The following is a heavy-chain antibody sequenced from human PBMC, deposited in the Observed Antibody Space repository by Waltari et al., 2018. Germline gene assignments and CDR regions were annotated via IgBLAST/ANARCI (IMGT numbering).Heavy chain of an antibody. CDR2: IYHLGTT. V-gene: IGHV4-38-2*02. Sequence: QVQLQESGPGLVKPSGTLSLTCSVSEYSISTGFYWGWVRQTPGKGLEWIGSIYHLGTTRYNPPPNSRAAVSMDMSKNQFSLRLTAVTAADTAVYYCARHRLDRGDSFDFWGQGVLVTVSS. CDR1: EYSISTGFY. CDR3: ARHRLDRGDSFDF. J-gene: IGHJ4*02. D-gene: IGHD3-22*01.